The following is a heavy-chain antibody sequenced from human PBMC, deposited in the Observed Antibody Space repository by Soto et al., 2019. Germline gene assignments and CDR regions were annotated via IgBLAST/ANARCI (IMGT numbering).Heavy chain of an antibody. Sequence: QVQLQESGPGLVKPSETLSLTCTVSGGSITSYYWSWIRQPPGKGLEWIGYIHNSGSTSYNPSLQSRVTISADVSKNQFSLDLRSVTAADTAVYYCARRWSGTDYWGHGTLATVSS. J-gene: IGHJ4*01. D-gene: IGHD3-10*01. CDR3: ARRWSGTDY. CDR2: IHNSGST. CDR1: GGSITSYY. V-gene: IGHV4-59*01.